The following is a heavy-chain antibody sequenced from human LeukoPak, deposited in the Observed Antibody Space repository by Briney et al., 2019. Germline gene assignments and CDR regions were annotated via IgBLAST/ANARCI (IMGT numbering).Heavy chain of an antibody. CDR1: GGSISSYY. Sequence: SGTLSLTCTVSGGSISSYYWSWIRQPAGKGLEWIGRIYTSGSTNYNPSLKSRVTTSVDTSKNQFSLKLSSVTAADTAVYYCARVRGIYSSGWLSWWFDPWGQGTLVTVSS. V-gene: IGHV4-4*07. D-gene: IGHD6-19*01. J-gene: IGHJ5*02. CDR2: IYTSGST. CDR3: ARVRGIYSSGWLSWWFDP.